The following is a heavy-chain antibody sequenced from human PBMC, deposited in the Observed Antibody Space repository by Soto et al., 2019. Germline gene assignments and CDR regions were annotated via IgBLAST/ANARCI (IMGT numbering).Heavy chain of an antibody. V-gene: IGHV4-61*01. J-gene: IGHJ6*02. CDR1: GGSVSSGSYY. D-gene: IGHD6-19*01. Sequence: SETLCLTCTISGGSVSSGSYYWSWIRQPPGKGLEWIGYIYYSGSTNYNPSLKSRVTISVDTSKNQFSLKLSSVTAADTAVYYCARGGIAVAGHSYYYYGMDVWGQGTTVTVSS. CDR3: ARGGIAVAGHSYYYYGMDV. CDR2: IYYSGST.